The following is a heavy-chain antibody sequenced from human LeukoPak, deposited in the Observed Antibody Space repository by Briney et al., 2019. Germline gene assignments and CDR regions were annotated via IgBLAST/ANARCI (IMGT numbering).Heavy chain of an antibody. V-gene: IGHV1-8*01. CDR3: ARRNIVVITAGDAFDI. J-gene: IGHJ3*02. D-gene: IGHD3-22*01. CDR2: MNPNSGNT. CDR1: GYTFTSYD. Sequence: ASVTVSCTASGYTFTSYDINWVRQATGQGLEWMGWMNPNSGNTGYAQKFQGRVTMTRNTSISTAYMELNSLRSEDTAVYYCARRNIVVITAGDAFDIWGQGTMVTVSS.